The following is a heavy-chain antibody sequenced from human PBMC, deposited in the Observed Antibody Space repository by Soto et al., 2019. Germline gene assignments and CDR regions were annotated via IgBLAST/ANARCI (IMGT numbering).Heavy chain of an antibody. CDR1: GGSISSSSYY. Sequence: QLQLQESGPGLVKPSETLSLTCTVSGGSISSSSYYWGWIRQPPGKGLEWIGSIYYSGSTYYNPSLKSRVIISVDTSKNQFSLKLSSVTAADTAVYYCARQRGRYYFDYWGQGTLVTVSS. CDR2: IYYSGST. J-gene: IGHJ4*02. V-gene: IGHV4-39*01. CDR3: ARQRGRYYFDY.